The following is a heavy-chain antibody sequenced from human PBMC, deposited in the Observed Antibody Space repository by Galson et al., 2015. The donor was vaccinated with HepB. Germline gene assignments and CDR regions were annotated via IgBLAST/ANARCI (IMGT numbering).Heavy chain of an antibody. Sequence: SLRLSCAASGFTFSSYAMHWVRQAPGKGLEWVAVISYDGSNKYYADSVKGRFTISRDNSKNTLYLQMNSLRAEDTAVYYCARTYCSSTSCYRLPFDYWGQGTLVTVSS. J-gene: IGHJ4*02. V-gene: IGHV3-30-3*01. CDR3: ARTYCSSTSCYRLPFDY. CDR2: ISYDGSNK. D-gene: IGHD2-2*02. CDR1: GFTFSSYA.